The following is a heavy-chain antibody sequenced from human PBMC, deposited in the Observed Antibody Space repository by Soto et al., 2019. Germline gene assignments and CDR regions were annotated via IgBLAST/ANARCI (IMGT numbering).Heavy chain of an antibody. D-gene: IGHD6-13*01. CDR3: ARGEYSSSCGSRNDDFDI. V-gene: IGHV3-21*01. J-gene: IGHJ3*02. CDR1: GFTFSSYS. Sequence: PGGSLRLSCAASGFTFSSYSMNWVRQAPGKGLEWVSSISSSSSYIYYADSVKGRFTISRDNAKNSLYLQMNSLRAEDTAVYYCARGEYSSSCGSRNDDFDIWSQGTLGTVSS. CDR2: ISSSSSYI.